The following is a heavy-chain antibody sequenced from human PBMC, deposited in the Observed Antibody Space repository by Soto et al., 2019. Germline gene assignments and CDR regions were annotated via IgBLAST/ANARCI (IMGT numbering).Heavy chain of an antibody. Sequence: SQTLSLTCAISGDTVSSNRAAWNWIRQSPSRGLEWLGRTYYRTRWYNDYAVSVKGRITINPDPSRNQFYLQVNSVTSEDTAVYYCAAATRGYLYYGLDVWGQGTPVTVYS. J-gene: IGHJ6*02. CDR2: TYYRTRWYN. V-gene: IGHV6-1*01. CDR1: GDTVSSNRAA. D-gene: IGHD5-12*01. CDR3: AAATRGYLYYGLDV.